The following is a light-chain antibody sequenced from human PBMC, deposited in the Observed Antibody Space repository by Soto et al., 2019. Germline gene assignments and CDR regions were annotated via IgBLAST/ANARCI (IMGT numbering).Light chain of an antibody. J-gene: IGKJ1*01. CDR2: KAS. Sequence: DIQMTQSPSTLSASVGDRVTITCRASQSISTWLAWYQQKPGKVPKLLSYKASSLKSAVPSTFSGSGSGTEFTLTISSLQPDDFATYYCQQYSGYPGTFGQGTKVEIK. CDR1: QSISTW. V-gene: IGKV1-5*03. CDR3: QQYSGYPGT.